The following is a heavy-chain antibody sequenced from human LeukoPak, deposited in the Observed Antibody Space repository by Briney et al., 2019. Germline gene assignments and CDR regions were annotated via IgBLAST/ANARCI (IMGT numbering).Heavy chain of an antibody. J-gene: IGHJ4*02. D-gene: IGHD3-9*01. CDR3: ARFHQVLRYFDWPKYYFDY. CDR1: GGSISSGDYY. Sequence: SGTLSLTCTVSGGSISSGDYYWSWIRQPPRKGLEWIGYIYYSGSTYYNPSLKSRVTVSVDTSKNQFSLKLSSVTAADTAVYYCARFHQVLRYFDWPKYYFDYWGQGTLVTVSS. CDR2: IYYSGST. V-gene: IGHV4-30-4*01.